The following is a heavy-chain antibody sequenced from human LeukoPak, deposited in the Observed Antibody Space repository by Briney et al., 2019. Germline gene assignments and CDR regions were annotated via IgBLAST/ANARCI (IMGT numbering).Heavy chain of an antibody. J-gene: IGHJ4*02. CDR2: IYSGGST. D-gene: IGHD3-3*01. V-gene: IGHV3-53*01. CDR1: GFTVSSNY. CDR3: ARVNFWSGYDY. Sequence: QTGGSLRLSCAASGFTVSSNYMSWVRQAPGKGLEWGSVIYSGGSTYYADSVKGRFTISRDNSKNTLYLQMNSLRAEDTAVYYCARVNFWSGYDYWGQGTLVTVSS.